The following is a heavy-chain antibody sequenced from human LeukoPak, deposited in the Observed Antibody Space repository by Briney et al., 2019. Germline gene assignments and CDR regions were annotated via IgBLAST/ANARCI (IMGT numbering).Heavy chain of an antibody. D-gene: IGHD6-13*01. CDR3: ARDESAGTGPKWFDP. J-gene: IGHJ5*02. Sequence: ASVKVSCKASGYTFTSYYMHWVRQAPGQGLEWMGIINPSGGSTSYAQKFQGRVTMTRDTSTSTVYMELSSLRSEDTAVYYCARDESAGTGPKWFDPWGQGTLVTVSS. CDR1: GYTFTSYY. V-gene: IGHV1-46*01. CDR2: INPSGGST.